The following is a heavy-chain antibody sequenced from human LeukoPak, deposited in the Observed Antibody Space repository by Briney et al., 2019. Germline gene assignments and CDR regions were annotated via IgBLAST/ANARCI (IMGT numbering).Heavy chain of an antibody. J-gene: IGHJ3*02. V-gene: IGHV1-18*01. CDR1: GYNFNNYG. D-gene: IGHD2-15*01. CDR2: ISAYNGNT. Sequence: GASVKVSCMASGYNFNNYGITWVRQAPGQGLEWMGWISAYNGNTNYAQKLQGRVTMTTDTSTSTAYMELRSLRSDDTAVYYCARRGYDPRAFDIWGQGTMVTVSS. CDR3: ARRGYDPRAFDI.